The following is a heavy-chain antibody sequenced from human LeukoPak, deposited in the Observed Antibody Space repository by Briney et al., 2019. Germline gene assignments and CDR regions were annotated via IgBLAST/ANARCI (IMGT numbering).Heavy chain of an antibody. D-gene: IGHD2-2*01. CDR2: ISYDGSNK. Sequence: GRSLRLSCAASGFTFSSYAMHWVRQAPAKGLEWVAVISYDGSNKYYVDSVKGRFTISRDNSKNTLYLRMNSLRAEDTAVYYCARGIQCSSTSCYAGSTFDYWGQGTLVTVSS. V-gene: IGHV3-30-3*01. J-gene: IGHJ4*02. CDR1: GFTFSSYA. CDR3: ARGIQCSSTSCYAGSTFDY.